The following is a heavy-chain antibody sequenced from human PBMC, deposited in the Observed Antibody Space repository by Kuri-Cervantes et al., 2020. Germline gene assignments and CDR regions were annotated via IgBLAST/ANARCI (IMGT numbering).Heavy chain of an antibody. CDR3: ARDQEWHCGGDCYLFDY. CDR2: INHSGST. J-gene: IGHJ4*02. Sequence: GSLRLSCAVYGGSFSGYYWSWIRQPPGKGLEWIGEINHSGSTNYNPSLKSRVTISVDTSKNQFSLKLSSVTAADTAVYYCARDQEWHCGGDCYLFDYWGQGTLVTVSS. D-gene: IGHD2-21*02. V-gene: IGHV4-34*01. CDR1: GGSFSGYY.